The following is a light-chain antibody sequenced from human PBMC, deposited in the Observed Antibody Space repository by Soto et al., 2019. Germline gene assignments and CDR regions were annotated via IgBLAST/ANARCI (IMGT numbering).Light chain of an antibody. Sequence: QSVLTQPPSASGSPGQSVTISCTGTSSDVGGYNYASWYQQHPGKAPKLMIYAVSERPSGVPDRFSGSKSGNTASLTVSGLQAEDEDDYYCSSRAGNNVVFGGGTKLTVL. CDR3: SSRAGNNVV. CDR1: SSDVGGYNY. J-gene: IGLJ2*01. CDR2: AVS. V-gene: IGLV2-8*01.